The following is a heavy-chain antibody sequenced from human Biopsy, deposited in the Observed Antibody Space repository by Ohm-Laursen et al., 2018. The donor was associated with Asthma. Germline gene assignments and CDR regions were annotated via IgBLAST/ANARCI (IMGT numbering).Heavy chain of an antibody. CDR2: ISASGVRT. J-gene: IGHJ4*02. CDR3: AKDVFPGWELRRGPDY. Sequence: GSLRLSCSASGFTFSNYGMHWVRQAPGKGLEWVSSISASGVRTFYADSVKGRFTVSRDSSRNTLHLQMNSLRAEDTAVYYCAKDVFPGWELRRGPDYWGQGTLVTVSS. CDR1: GFTFSNYG. D-gene: IGHD1-26*01. V-gene: IGHV3-23*01.